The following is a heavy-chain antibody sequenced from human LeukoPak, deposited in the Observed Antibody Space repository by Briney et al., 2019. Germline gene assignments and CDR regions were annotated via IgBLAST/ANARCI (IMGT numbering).Heavy chain of an antibody. CDR1: GFTFSSYA. D-gene: IGHD3/OR15-3a*01. CDR2: ISYDGSNK. V-gene: IGHV3-30*04. CDR3: ARPMISVMSLGADF. J-gene: IGHJ4*02. Sequence: PGRSLRLSCAASGFTFSSYAMHWVRQAPGKGLEWVAVISYDGSNKYYADSVKGRFSISRDNAKNTLYLHMNSLRAEDTALYYCARPMISVMSLGADFWGQGSLVTVSS.